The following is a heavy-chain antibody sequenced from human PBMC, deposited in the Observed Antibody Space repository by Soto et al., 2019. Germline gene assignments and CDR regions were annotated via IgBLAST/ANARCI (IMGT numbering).Heavy chain of an antibody. Sequence: XSVKVSCKASVYTFTGYAMHWVRQAPGQRLEWMGWINAGNGNTKYSQKFQGRVTITRDTSASTAYMELSSLRSEDTAVYYCARDHLVRGYDTWGQGTLVTVSS. J-gene: IGHJ5*02. CDR3: ARDHLVRGYDT. D-gene: IGHD3-10*01. V-gene: IGHV1-3*01. CDR2: INAGNGNT. CDR1: VYTFTGYA.